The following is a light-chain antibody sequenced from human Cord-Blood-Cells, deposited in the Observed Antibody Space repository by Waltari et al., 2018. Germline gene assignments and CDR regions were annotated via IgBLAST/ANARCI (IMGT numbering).Light chain of an antibody. CDR3: SSYTSSSTFGV. Sequence: QSALTQPASVSGSPGQSLTISCTGTSSDVGGYNYVSWYQQHPGKAPKLMIYDVSNRPSGVSNRFSGSKSGNTASLTISGLQAEDEADYYCSSYTSSSTFGVFGGGTKLTVL. CDR1: SSDVGGYNY. J-gene: IGLJ3*02. V-gene: IGLV2-14*01. CDR2: DVS.